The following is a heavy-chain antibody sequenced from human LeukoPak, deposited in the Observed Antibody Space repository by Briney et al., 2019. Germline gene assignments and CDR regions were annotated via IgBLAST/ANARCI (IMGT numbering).Heavy chain of an antibody. CDR3: EKDDY. CDR1: GFIFTAYY. J-gene: IGHJ4*02. Sequence: ASVEVSCKASGFIFTAYYIHWLRQAPGQGLEWMGWINPNNGDANYAQKFQGRVTMTRDTSVSAAYMQLSRLTSDDTAVYYCEKDDYWGQRTLVTVSS. V-gene: IGHV1-2*02. CDR2: INPNNGDA.